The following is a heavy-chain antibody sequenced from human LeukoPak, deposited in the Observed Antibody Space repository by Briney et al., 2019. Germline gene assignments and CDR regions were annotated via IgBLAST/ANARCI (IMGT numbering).Heavy chain of an antibody. D-gene: IGHD3-16*02. Sequence: GGSLRLSCAASGFTFSSYSMSWVRQAPGKGLEWVSAINGSGGSTYYADSVKGRFTISRDNSKHTLYPQMNSLRAEDTAVYYCAKDGYDYVWGSYRYNWFDPWGQGTLVTVSS. CDR1: GFTFSSYS. CDR3: AKDGYDYVWGSYRYNWFDP. CDR2: INGSGGST. V-gene: IGHV3-23*01. J-gene: IGHJ5*02.